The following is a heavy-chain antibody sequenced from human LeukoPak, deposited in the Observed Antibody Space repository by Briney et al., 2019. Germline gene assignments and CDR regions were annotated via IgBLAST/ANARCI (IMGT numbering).Heavy chain of an antibody. CDR2: ISYDGSNK. D-gene: IGHD3-3*01. CDR1: GFTFSSYS. J-gene: IGHJ4*02. Sequence: PGGSLRLSCAASGFTFSSYSMNWVRQAPGKGLEWVAVISYDGSNKYYADSVKGRFTISRDNSKNTLYLQMNSLRAEDTAVYYCARQGTIFGDFDYWGQGTLVTVSS. V-gene: IGHV3-30*03. CDR3: ARQGTIFGDFDY.